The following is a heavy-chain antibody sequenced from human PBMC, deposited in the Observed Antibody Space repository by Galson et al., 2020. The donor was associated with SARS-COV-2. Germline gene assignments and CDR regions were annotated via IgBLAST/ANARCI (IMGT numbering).Heavy chain of an antibody. V-gene: IGHV4-31*03. Sequence: SETLSLTCTVSSGSISSGGYYWSWIRQHPGKGLEWIGYIYYSGSTYYNPSLKSRVTISVDTSKNQFSLKLSSVTAADTAVYYCARGAEYQPYYFDYWGQGTLVTVSS. D-gene: IGHD2-2*01. CDR3: ARGAEYQPYYFDY. CDR2: IYYSGST. CDR1: SGSISSGGYY. J-gene: IGHJ4*02.